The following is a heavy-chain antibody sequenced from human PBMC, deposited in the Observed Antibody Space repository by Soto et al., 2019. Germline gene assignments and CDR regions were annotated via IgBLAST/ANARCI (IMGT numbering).Heavy chain of an antibody. J-gene: IGHJ5*02. Sequence: ASVKVSCKASGYTFTSYAIHWVRQAPGQRLEWMGWINAGHGVTNYSQKFQGRITITTDTSANTAYMDLRSLSSDDTAVYYCARHTSQWPNWFDPWGQGTPVTVSS. CDR2: INAGHGVT. CDR1: GYTFTSYA. CDR3: ARHTSQWPNWFDP. V-gene: IGHV1-3*01. D-gene: IGHD2-8*01.